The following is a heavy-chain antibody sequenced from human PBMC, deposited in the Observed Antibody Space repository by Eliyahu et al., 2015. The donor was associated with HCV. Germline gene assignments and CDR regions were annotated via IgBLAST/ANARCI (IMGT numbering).Heavy chain of an antibody. CDR2: ISYDGSNK. D-gene: IGHD6-6*01. J-gene: IGHJ4*02. CDR1: GFTFSSYG. Sequence: QVQLVESGGGVVQPGRSLRLSCAASGFTFSSYGXHWVRQAPGKGLEWVAVISYDGSNKYYADXVXGRFTISRDNSKNTLYLQMNSLRAEDTAVYYCAKDGRSSIAARPNLPDYWGQGTLVTVSS. CDR3: AKDGRSSIAARPNLPDY. V-gene: IGHV3-30*18.